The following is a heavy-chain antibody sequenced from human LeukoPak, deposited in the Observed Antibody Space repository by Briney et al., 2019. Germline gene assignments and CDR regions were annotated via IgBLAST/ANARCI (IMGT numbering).Heavy chain of an antibody. D-gene: IGHD3-22*01. V-gene: IGHV1-18*01. CDR2: ISAYNGNT. CDR3: ARNYYDSSGYYQGMDV. CDR1: GYTFTSYG. J-gene: IGHJ6*02. Sequence: ASVKVSCKASGYTFTSYGISWVRQAPGQGLEWMGWISAYNGNTNYAQKLQGRVTMTTDTSTSTAYMELRSLRSDDTAVYYCARNYYDSSGYYQGMDVWGQGTTVTVSS.